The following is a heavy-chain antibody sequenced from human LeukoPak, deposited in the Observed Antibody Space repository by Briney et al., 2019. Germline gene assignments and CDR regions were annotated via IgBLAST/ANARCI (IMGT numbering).Heavy chain of an antibody. CDR3: ARDTDGGAFDI. V-gene: IGHV3-9*01. CDR2: ISWNSGSI. Sequence: GGSLRLSCAASGFTFDDYAMHWVRQAPGKGLEWVSGISWNSGSIGYADSVKGRFTISRDNAKNSLYLQMNSLRAEDTALYHCARDTDGGAFDIWGQGTMVTVSS. J-gene: IGHJ3*02. D-gene: IGHD3-3*01. CDR1: GFTFDDYA.